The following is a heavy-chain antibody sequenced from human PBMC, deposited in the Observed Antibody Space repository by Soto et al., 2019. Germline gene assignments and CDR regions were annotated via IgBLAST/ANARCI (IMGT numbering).Heavy chain of an antibody. CDR1: GFIFSSFA. Sequence: QAQLVESGGGVVQPGRSLRLSCAASGFIFSSFAMHWVRQAPGKGPEWVAVTSHDGTKKYYADSVKGRLTISRDNSKNRLYLQMNSLRAEDTAVYYCARDLDYKKGGYFDYWGQGTLVTVSS. V-gene: IGHV3-30-3*01. J-gene: IGHJ4*02. CDR2: TSHDGTKK. CDR3: ARDLDYKKGGYFDY. D-gene: IGHD4-4*01.